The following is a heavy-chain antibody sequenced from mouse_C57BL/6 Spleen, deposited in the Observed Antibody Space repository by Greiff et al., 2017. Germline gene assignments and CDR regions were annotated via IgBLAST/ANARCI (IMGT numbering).Heavy chain of an antibody. CDR3: AIGLGYYFDY. D-gene: IGHD3-3*01. J-gene: IGHJ2*01. CDR1: GFTFSDYG. V-gene: IGHV5-17*01. CDR2: ISSGSSTI. Sequence: EVNLVESGGGLVKPGGSLKLSCAASGFTFSDYGMHWVRQAPEKGLEWVAYISSGSSTIYYADTVKGRFTISRDNAKNTLFLQMTSLRSEDTAMYYCAIGLGYYFDYWGQGTTLTVSS.